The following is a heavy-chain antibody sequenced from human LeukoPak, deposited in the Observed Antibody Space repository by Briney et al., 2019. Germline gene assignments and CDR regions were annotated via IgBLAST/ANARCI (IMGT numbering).Heavy chain of an antibody. CDR3: ARVRIQYAFDI. D-gene: IGHD5-18*01. V-gene: IGHV4-30-2*01. CDR2: SYHSAST. J-gene: IGHJ3*02. CDR1: GGSISSGGYS. Sequence: PSETLSLTCAVSGGSISSGGYSWSWIRQPPGKGLEWIGYSYHSASTYYNPSIKSRVPISVDRPKNQLSLKLSSVTAAETAVYYCARVRIQYAFDIWGQGTMVTVSS.